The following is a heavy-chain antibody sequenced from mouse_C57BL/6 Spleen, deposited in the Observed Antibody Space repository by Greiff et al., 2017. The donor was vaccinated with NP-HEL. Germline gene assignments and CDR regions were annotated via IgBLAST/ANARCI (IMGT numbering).Heavy chain of an antibody. CDR3: ARWATMVTTEAY. Sequence: QVQLQQPGAELVKPGASVKMSCKASGYTFTSYWITWVKQRPGQGLEWIGDIYPGSGSTNYNEKFKSKATLTVDTSSSTAYMQLSSLTSEDSAVYYCARWATMVTTEAYWGQGTLVTVSA. CDR2: IYPGSGST. V-gene: IGHV1-55*01. D-gene: IGHD2-2*01. CDR1: GYTFTSYW. J-gene: IGHJ3*01.